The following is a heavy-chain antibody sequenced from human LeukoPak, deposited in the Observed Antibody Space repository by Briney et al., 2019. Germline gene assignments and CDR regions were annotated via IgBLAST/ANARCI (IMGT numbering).Heavy chain of an antibody. V-gene: IGHV5-51*01. CDR2: IYPGDSDT. CDR3: ARLSNNTMVRGCLAPFEY. CDR1: GDISSTYW. D-gene: IGHD3-10*01. J-gene: IGHJ4*02. Sequence: GESLKISCEASGDISSTYWIGWVRQMPGKGPEWMGIIYPGDSDTRYSPSFQGQVTLSADKSINTAYLQWNSQKASDTAMYHCARLSNNTMVRGCLAPFEYWGQGTLVSVSS.